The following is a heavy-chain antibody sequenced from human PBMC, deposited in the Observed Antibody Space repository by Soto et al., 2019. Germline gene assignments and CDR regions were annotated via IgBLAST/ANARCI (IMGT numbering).Heavy chain of an antibody. Sequence: SGPTLVNPTQTLTLTCTFSGFSLSTSGVGVGWIRQPPGKALEWLALIYWNDDKRYSPSLKSRLTITKDTSKNQVVLTMTNMDPVDTATYYCAPSRTDSWAAGTLYNWLDPWGQGSLVTV. CDR2: IYWNDDK. CDR1: GFSLSTSGVG. CDR3: APSRTDSWAAGTLYNWLDP. V-gene: IGHV2-5*01. J-gene: IGHJ5*02. D-gene: IGHD6-13*01.